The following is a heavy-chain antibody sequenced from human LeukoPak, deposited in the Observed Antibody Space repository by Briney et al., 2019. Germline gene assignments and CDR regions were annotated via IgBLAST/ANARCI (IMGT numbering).Heavy chain of an antibody. CDR3: AKRAAGISFDY. CDR1: GFTFSSYG. V-gene: IGHV3-30*18. CDR2: ISSDGSNK. D-gene: IGHD6-13*01. J-gene: IGHJ4*02. Sequence: GGSLRLSCAASGFTFSSYGMHWVRQAPGKGLEWVAVISSDGSNKYYADSVKGRFTISRDNSKNTLYLQMNSLRAEDTAVYYCAKRAAGISFDYWGQGTLVTVSS.